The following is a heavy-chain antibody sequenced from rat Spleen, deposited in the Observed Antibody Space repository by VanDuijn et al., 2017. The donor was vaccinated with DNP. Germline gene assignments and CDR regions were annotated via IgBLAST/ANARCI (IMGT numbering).Heavy chain of an antibody. Sequence: EVQLQESGPGLVKPSQSLSLTCSVTGYSISGNYWGWIRKFPGNKMEWIGHIDYSGATTYNPSLKSRISITRDTSNNQFFLQLNSVSTEDTATYYCTRTLMYTTDHYYAPLDAWGQGTSVTVSS. CDR1: GYSISGNY. CDR2: IDYSGAT. V-gene: IGHV3-1*01. J-gene: IGHJ4*01. D-gene: IGHD1-6*01. CDR3: TRTLMYTTDHYYAPLDA.